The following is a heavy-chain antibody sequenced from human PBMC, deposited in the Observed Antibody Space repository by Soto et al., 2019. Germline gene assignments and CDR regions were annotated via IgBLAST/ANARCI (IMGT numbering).Heavy chain of an antibody. D-gene: IGHD2-15*01. CDR1: GFSFSDYF. CDR3: ARDNSHNYATQAASSCFHP. V-gene: IGHV1-46*01. CDR2: INPSGASR. Sequence: ASVKVSCKASGFSFSDYFMHSVRQAPGQGLEWMGIINPSGASRNYAQKFQNRVTITRDTSTSTVYTDLSSMRYENKAVYYCARDNSHNYATQAASSCFHPWGQGTPVTISS. J-gene: IGHJ5*02.